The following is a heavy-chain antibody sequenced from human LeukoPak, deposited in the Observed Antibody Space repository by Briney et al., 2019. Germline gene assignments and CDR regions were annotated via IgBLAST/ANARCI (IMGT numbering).Heavy chain of an antibody. V-gene: IGHV1-8*01. CDR2: MNANSGNT. CDR3: AKGGGYEAQYYYYYLDV. J-gene: IGHJ6*03. CDR1: GYTFTSYD. D-gene: IGHD5-12*01. Sequence: GASVKVSCKASGYTFTSYDINWVRQAPGQGLEWMGWMNANSGNTGYAQKFQGRLTMTRNPSTSIAYMELSSLRSEDTAVYYCAKGGGYEAQYYYYYLDVWGKGTTVTISS.